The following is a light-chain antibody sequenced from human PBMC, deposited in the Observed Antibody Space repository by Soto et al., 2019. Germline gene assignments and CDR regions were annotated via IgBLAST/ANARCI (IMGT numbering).Light chain of an antibody. Sequence: QAVVTQPPSVSGAPGQRVTISCTGSSSNIGAGYDVHWYQQLPGTAPKLLIYGDNNRPTGVPDRFSGSKSGTSASLAITGLQAEDEADYYCQSYDSSLSGVVFGGWTKLTVL. CDR2: GDN. V-gene: IGLV1-40*01. J-gene: IGLJ2*01. CDR1: SSNIGAGYD. CDR3: QSYDSSLSGVV.